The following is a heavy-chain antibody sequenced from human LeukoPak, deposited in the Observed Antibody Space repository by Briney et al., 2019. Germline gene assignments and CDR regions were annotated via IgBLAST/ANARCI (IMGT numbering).Heavy chain of an antibody. CDR1: GGSISSSSYY. CDR2: IYYSGST. V-gene: IGHV4-39*01. J-gene: IGHJ4*02. CDR3: ARRSDTFEYYFDY. D-gene: IGHD2-15*01. Sequence: PSETLSLTCTVSGGSISSSSYYWGWIRQPPGKGLEWIGSIYYSGSTNYNPSLKSRITISVDTSKNQFSLKLSSVTAADMAVYYCARRSDTFEYYFDYWGQGTLVTVSS.